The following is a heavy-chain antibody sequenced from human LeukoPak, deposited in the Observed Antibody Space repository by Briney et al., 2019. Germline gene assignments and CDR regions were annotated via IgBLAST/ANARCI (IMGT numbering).Heavy chain of an antibody. V-gene: IGHV3-53*01. CDR2: IYSGGST. J-gene: IGHJ3*02. D-gene: IGHD3-10*01. CDR1: GFTVSSNY. CDR3: ARDRNYYGSGKDVFDI. Sequence: SGGSLRLSCAASGFTVSSNYMSWVRQAPGKGLEWVSVIYSGGSTYYADSVKGRFTISRDNSKNTLYLQMNSLRAEDTAVYYCARDRNYYGSGKDVFDIWGQGTMVTVSS.